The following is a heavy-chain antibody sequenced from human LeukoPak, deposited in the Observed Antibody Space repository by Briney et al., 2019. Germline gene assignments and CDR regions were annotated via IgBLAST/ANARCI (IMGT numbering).Heavy chain of an antibody. CDR3: ARGALVPRV. CDR1: GDSISSYY. CDR2: IYYSGST. J-gene: IGHJ6*02. V-gene: IGHV4-59*01. D-gene: IGHD2-2*01. Sequence: SETLSLTCTVSGDSISSYYWSWIRQPPGKGLEWIGYIYYSGSTNYNPSLKSRVTISVDTSKNQFSLKLSSVTAADTAVYYCARGALVPRVWGQGTTVTVSS.